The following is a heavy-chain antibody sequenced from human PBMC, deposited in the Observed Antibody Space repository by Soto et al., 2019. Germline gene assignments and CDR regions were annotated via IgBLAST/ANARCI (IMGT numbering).Heavy chain of an antibody. Sequence: GVLLSVWCAAAGFTISGHGRSCVRQVQGKGLEWVANIKQDGSEKYYVDSVKGRFTIPRDNAKNSLYLQRTSLSAEATAVYNWAKGLVLSPGDTWGKAPLVT. CDR2: IKQDGSEK. J-gene: IGHJ5*02. CDR1: GFTISGHG. CDR3: AKGLVLSPGDT. D-gene: IGHD3-10*01. V-gene: IGHV3-7*05.